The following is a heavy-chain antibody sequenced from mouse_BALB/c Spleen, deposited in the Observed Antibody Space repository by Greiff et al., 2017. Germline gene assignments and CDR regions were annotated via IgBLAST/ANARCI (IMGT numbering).Heavy chain of an antibody. V-gene: IGHV1-82*01. CDR2: IYPGDGDT. J-gene: IGHJ4*01. CDR1: GYAFSSSW. D-gene: IGHD2-14*01. Sequence: QVQLKESGPELVKPGASVKISCKASGYAFSSSWMNWVKQRPGQGLEWIGRIYPGDGDTNYNGKFKGKATLTADKSSSTAYMQLSSLTSVDSAVYFCARSGRYGPMDYWGQGTSVTVSS. CDR3: ARSGRYGPMDY.